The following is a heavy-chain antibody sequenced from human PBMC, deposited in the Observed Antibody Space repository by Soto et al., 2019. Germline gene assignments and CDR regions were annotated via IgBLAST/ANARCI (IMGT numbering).Heavy chain of an antibody. CDR2: ISGSGGST. V-gene: IGHV3-23*01. Sequence: GGSLRLSCAASGFTFSSYAMSWVRQAPGKGLEWVSAISGSGGSTYYADSVKGRFTISRDNSKNTLYLQMNSLRAEDTAVYYCAKVGITMVRGVIGGFDYWGQGTLVTVSS. CDR1: GFTFSSYA. D-gene: IGHD3-10*01. J-gene: IGHJ4*02. CDR3: AKVGITMVRGVIGGFDY.